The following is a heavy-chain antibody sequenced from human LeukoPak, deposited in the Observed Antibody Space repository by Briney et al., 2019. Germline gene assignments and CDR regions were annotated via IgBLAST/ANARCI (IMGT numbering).Heavy chain of an antibody. CDR2: ISYDATNK. Sequence: GGSLRLSCAASGFTFSSSDMHWVRQAPGMGLEWVAVISYDATNKYYADSVKGRFTLSRDNSKNTLYLQTNTLRDEDTAVYYCAKASSNYFYYFEYWGQGTLVTVSS. J-gene: IGHJ4*02. V-gene: IGHV3-30*18. CDR1: GFTFSSSD. D-gene: IGHD2/OR15-2a*01. CDR3: AKASSNYFYYFEY.